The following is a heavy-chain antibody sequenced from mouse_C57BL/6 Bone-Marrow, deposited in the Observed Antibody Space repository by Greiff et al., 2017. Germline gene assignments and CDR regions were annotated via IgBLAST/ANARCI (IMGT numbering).Heavy chain of an antibody. Sequence: VQLQQSVAELVRPGASVKLSCTASGFNIKNTYMHWVKQRPEQGLEWIGRIDPANGNTKYAPKFQGKATITADTSSNTAYLQRSSLTSEDTAIYYSASDYGDTAWCAYWGEGTLVTVSA. CDR3: ASDYGDTAWCAY. J-gene: IGHJ3*01. CDR2: IDPANGNT. V-gene: IGHV14-3*01. D-gene: IGHD2-13*01. CDR1: GFNIKNTY.